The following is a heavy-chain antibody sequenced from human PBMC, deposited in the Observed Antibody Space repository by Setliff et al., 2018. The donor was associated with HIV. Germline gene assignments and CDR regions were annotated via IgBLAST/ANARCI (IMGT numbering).Heavy chain of an antibody. D-gene: IGHD6-19*01. CDR2: IYYSGST. V-gene: IGHV4-59*04. CDR1: GGSIWNYY. Sequence: SETLSLTCTVSGGSIWNYYWSWIRQPPGKGPEWIGTIYYSGSTYYNPSLKSRVTVSVDTSKDQFSLRLSSVTVADTAVYYCASGQWLEHAFDIWGQGTVVT. J-gene: IGHJ3*02. CDR3: ASGQWLEHAFDI.